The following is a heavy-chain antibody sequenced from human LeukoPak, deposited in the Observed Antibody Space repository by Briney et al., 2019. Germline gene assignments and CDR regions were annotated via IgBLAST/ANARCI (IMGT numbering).Heavy chain of an antibody. J-gene: IGHJ5*02. V-gene: IGHV3-53*01. CDR2: IHSSGAT. CDR3: AGDTHSSNWYDH. Sequence: GGSLRLSCAASGFTGSNNYVSWVRQAPGMGLEWVSAIHSSGATCYADSVKGRFTISRDTSKNTLYLQISSLRVEDTAVYYCAGDTHSSNWYDHWGQGTLVTVSS. CDR1: GFTGSNNY. D-gene: IGHD6-13*01.